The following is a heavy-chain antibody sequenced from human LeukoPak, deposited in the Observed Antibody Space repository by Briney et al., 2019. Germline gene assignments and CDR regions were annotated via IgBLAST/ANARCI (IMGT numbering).Heavy chain of an antibody. CDR3: ARDRDDSSGYYYGGGYNWFDP. Sequence: ASVKVSCKASGYTFTSYGISWVRQAPGQGLEWMGWINPNSGGTNYAQKFQGRVTMTRDTSISTAYMELSRLRSDDTAVYYCARDRDDSSGYYYGGGYNWFDPWGQGTLVTVSS. D-gene: IGHD3-22*01. J-gene: IGHJ5*02. CDR1: GYTFTSYG. CDR2: INPNSGGT. V-gene: IGHV1-2*02.